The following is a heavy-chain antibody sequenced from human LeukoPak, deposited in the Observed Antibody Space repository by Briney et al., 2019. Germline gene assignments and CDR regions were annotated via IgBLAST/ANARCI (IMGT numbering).Heavy chain of an antibody. CDR3: ARAYCGGDCYTIFDY. CDR1: GYSFTSYW. CDR2: IYPGDSDT. Sequence: GESLKISCKGSGYSFTSYWIGWVRQMPGKGLEWMGIIYPGDSDTRYSPSFQGQVTISADKSISTAYLQWSSLKASGTAMYYCARAYCGGDCYTIFDYWGQGTLVTVSS. J-gene: IGHJ4*02. V-gene: IGHV5-51*01. D-gene: IGHD2-21*02.